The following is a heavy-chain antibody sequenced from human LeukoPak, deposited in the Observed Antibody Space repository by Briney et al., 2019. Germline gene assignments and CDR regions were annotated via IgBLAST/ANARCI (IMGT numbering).Heavy chain of an antibody. CDR2: INPNSGGT. CDR3: ARAPSIIVGGRRTNWFDP. Sequence: ASVKVSCKASGYTFTAYYMHWLRQAPGQGLEWMGWINPNSGGTKYAQKFQGRVTMTRNTSISTAYMELSSLTSEDTAVYYCARAPSIIVGGRRTNWFDPWGQGTLVTVSS. D-gene: IGHD3-22*01. CDR1: GYTFTAYY. V-gene: IGHV1-2*02. J-gene: IGHJ5*02.